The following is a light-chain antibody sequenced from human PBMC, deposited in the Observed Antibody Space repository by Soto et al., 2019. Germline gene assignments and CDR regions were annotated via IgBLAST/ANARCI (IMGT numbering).Light chain of an antibody. CDR1: QRISGY. CDR2: DAS. J-gene: IGKJ1*01. CDR3: QQYGSSPVA. V-gene: IGKV3-11*01. Sequence: EIVLTQSPAPLSLSPGERAPLSCRASQRISGYLAWYQQKPGQAPRLLIYDASNRATGIPVRFSGSGSGADFTLTISSLEPEDSAVYYCQQYGSSPVAFGQGTKVDIK.